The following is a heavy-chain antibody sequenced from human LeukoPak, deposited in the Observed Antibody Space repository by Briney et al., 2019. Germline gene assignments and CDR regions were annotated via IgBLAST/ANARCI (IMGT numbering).Heavy chain of an antibody. CDR2: ISDGGVT. J-gene: IGHJ4*02. CDR3: ARHGGTLDYFDY. CDR1: GGSISTYY. Sequence: SETLSLTCNVSGGSISTYYWSWIRQPPGKGLEWIGYISDGGVTSYNPSLKGRVTISIDSPKNRFSLRLTSLTAVDTALYYCARHGGTLDYFDYWGPGSLVTVSS. D-gene: IGHD1-26*01. V-gene: IGHV4-59*08.